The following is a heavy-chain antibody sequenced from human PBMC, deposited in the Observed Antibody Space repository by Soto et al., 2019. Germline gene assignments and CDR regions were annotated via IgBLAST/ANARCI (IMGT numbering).Heavy chain of an antibody. J-gene: IGHJ6*02. CDR3: ATQSYSSSSDHYYYGMDV. D-gene: IGHD6-6*01. Sequence: ASVKVSCKASGGTFSSYAISWVRQAPGQGLEWMGGIIPIFGTANYAQKFQGRVTITADESTSTAYMELSSLRSEDTAVYYCATQSYSSSSDHYYYGMDVWGQGITVTVSS. V-gene: IGHV1-69*13. CDR1: GGTFSSYA. CDR2: IIPIFGTA.